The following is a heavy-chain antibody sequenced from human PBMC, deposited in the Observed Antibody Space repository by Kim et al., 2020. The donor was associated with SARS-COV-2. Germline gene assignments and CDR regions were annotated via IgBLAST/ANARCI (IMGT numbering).Heavy chain of an antibody. CDR2: TYYRSKWYN. J-gene: IGHJ4*02. CDR1: GDSVSSNSAA. D-gene: IGHD6-6*01. V-gene: IGHV6-1*01. Sequence: SQTLSLTCAISGDSVSSNSAAWNWIRQSPSRGLEWLGRTYYRSKWYNDYAVSVKSRITINPDTSKNQFSLQLNSVTPEDTAVYYCARFPREQLVPWYLHTDWGQGTLVTVSS. CDR3: ARFPREQLVPWYLHTD.